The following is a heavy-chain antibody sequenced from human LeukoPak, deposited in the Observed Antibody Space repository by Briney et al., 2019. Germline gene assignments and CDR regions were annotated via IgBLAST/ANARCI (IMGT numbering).Heavy chain of an antibody. Sequence: GGSLRLSCAASGFTFSSYWMHWVRQAPGKGLVSVSRINTDGSSTTYADSVKGRFTISRDNAKNTLYLQMNSLRAEDTAVYYCAKVPFDSSGYYYLYYFDYWGQGTLVTVSS. V-gene: IGHV3-74*01. CDR1: GFTFSSYW. D-gene: IGHD3-22*01. CDR2: INTDGSST. J-gene: IGHJ4*02. CDR3: AKVPFDSSGYYYLYYFDY.